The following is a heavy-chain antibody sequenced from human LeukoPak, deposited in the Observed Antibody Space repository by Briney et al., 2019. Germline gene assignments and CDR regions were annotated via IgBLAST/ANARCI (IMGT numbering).Heavy chain of an antibody. CDR3: SVVAATFGGFDY. J-gene: IGHJ4*02. D-gene: IGHD2-15*01. CDR1: GFTFSSHG. Sequence: GGSLRLSCAASGFTFSSHGMNWVRQAPGKGLEWVSGITGGGTTYYADSVKGRFTISRDNAKNSLYLQMNSLRAEDTAVYYCSVVAATFGGFDYWGQGTLVTVSS. V-gene: IGHV3-21*01. CDR2: ITGGGTT.